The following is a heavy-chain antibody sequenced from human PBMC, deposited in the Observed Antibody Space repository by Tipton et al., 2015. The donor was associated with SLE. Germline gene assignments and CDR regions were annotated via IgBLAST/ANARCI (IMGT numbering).Heavy chain of an antibody. CDR2: IYYSGST. D-gene: IGHD6-19*01. CDR3: TRSMRGFSSGWYLDY. CDR1: GGSISSSSYY. V-gene: IGHV4-39*07. J-gene: IGHJ4*02. Sequence: LRLSCTVSGGSISSSSYYWGWIRQPPGKGLEWIGSIYYSGSTYYNPSLKSRVTISVDTSKNQFSLKLTSVTAADTAMYYCTRSMRGFSSGWYLDYWGQGTLVTVSS.